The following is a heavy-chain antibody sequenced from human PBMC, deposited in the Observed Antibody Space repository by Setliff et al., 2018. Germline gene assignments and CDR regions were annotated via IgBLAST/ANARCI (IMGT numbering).Heavy chain of an antibody. CDR1: GASISNYY. Sequence: SETLSLTCSVSGASISNYYWSWIRQPPGKGLEWIGHIDPSGDTNYSPSLKSRVTISRDTSKNQLSLELTSVTAADTAVYYCAGSLGSGSYYNSRPFYSDYWGQGTLVTVSS. CDR3: AGSLGSGSYYNSRPFYSDY. CDR2: IDPSGDT. D-gene: IGHD3-10*01. J-gene: IGHJ4*02. V-gene: IGHV4-4*08.